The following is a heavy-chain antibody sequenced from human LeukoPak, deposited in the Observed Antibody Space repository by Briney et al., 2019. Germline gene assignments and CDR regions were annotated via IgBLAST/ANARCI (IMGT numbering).Heavy chain of an antibody. J-gene: IGHJ4*02. CDR1: GYSFTGFF. CDR2: INPSSGDT. CDR3: ARGGWGSGYYYPPLDY. D-gene: IGHD3-22*01. V-gene: IGHV1-2*02. Sequence: GASVKVSCKASGYSFTGFFMHWVRQAPGQGLEWMGWINPSSGDTHYVQKFQGRVTMTRDTSISTAYMELSRLRSDDTAMYYCARGGWGSGYYYPPLDYWGQGTLVTVSS.